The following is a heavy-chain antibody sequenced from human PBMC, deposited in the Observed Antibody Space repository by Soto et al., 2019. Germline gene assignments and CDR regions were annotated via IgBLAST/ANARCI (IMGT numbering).Heavy chain of an antibody. CDR3: ARDYAGGQQLAFDP. V-gene: IGHV4-59*01. J-gene: IGHJ5*02. CDR1: GGSISRYY. CDR2: IYYSGST. Sequence: SETLSLTCTVSGGSISRYYWSWIRQPPGKGLEWIGHIYYSGSTNYNPSLKSRVTISVDTSKNQFSLKLSSVTAADTAVYYCARDYAGGQQLAFDPWGQGTLVT. D-gene: IGHD6-13*01.